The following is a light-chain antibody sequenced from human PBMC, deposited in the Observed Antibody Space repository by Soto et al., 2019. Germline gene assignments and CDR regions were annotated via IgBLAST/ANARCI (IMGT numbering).Light chain of an antibody. CDR3: QQYNDWPLT. CDR2: WAS. CDR1: QSVLYSSNNKNY. J-gene: IGKJ4*01. Sequence: DIVMTQSPDSLAVSLGERATINCKSSQSVLYSSNNKNYLAWYQQKPGQPPKALIYWASTRESGVPDRFSGSGSGTDFTLTISSLQAEDVAVYYCQQYNDWPLTFGGGTKVEIK. V-gene: IGKV4-1*01.